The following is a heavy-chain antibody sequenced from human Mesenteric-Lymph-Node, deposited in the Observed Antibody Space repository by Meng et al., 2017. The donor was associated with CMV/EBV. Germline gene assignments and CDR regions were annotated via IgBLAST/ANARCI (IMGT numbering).Heavy chain of an antibody. V-gene: IGHV3-30*18. CDR1: GFTFSSYG. Sequence: CAASGFTFSSYGMHWVRQAPGKGLEWVAVISYDGSNKYYADSVKGRFTISRDNSKNTLYLQMNSLRAEDTAVYYCAKGGGSARDVDYWGQGTLVTVSS. CDR3: AKGGGSARDVDY. J-gene: IGHJ4*02. D-gene: IGHD6-19*01. CDR2: ISYDGSNK.